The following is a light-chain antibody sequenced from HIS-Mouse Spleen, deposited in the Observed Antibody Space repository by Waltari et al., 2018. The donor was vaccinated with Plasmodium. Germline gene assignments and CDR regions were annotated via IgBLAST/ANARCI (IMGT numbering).Light chain of an antibody. CDR1: QDISNY. J-gene: IGKJ2*01. Sequence: DIKMTQSPSSLYASVGDRVTITCQASQDISNYLNWYQQKPGKAPKLLIYDASNLETGVPSRFSGSGSGTDFTFTISSLQPEDIATYYCQQYDNLPYTFGQGTKLEIK. V-gene: IGKV1-33*01. CDR3: QQYDNLPYT. CDR2: DAS.